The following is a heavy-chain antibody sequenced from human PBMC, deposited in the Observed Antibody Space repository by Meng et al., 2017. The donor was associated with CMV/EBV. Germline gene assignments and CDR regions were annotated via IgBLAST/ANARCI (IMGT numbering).Heavy chain of an antibody. CDR2: IIPIFGTA. V-gene: IGHV1-69*05. CDR1: GGTFSSYA. Sequence: SVKVSCKASGGTFSSYAIRWVRQAPGQGLEWMGGIIPIFGTANYAQKFQGRVTITTDESTSTAYMELSSLRSEDTAVYYCASTLGYCSGGSCYAAYYYYYGMDVWGQGTTVTVSS. D-gene: IGHD2-15*01. J-gene: IGHJ6*02. CDR3: ASTLGYCSGGSCYAAYYYYYGMDV.